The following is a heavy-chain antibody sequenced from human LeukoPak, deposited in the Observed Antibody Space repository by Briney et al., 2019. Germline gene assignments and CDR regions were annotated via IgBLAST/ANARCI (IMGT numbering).Heavy chain of an antibody. Sequence: SETLSLTCTVSGGSISSYYWSWIRQPPGKGLEWIGYIYYSGSTNYNPSLKSRVTISVDTSKNQFSLKLSSVTAGDTAVYYCARTYSGYDVSFDYWGQGTLVTVSS. CDR2: IYYSGST. D-gene: IGHD5-12*01. V-gene: IGHV4-59*01. CDR3: ARTYSGYDVSFDY. CDR1: GGSISSYY. J-gene: IGHJ4*02.